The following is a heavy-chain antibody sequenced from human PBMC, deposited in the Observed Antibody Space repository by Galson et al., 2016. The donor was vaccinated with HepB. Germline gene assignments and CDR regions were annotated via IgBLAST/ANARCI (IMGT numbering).Heavy chain of an antibody. V-gene: IGHV3-30-3*01. J-gene: IGHJ4*02. CDR1: GFTFSPYD. CDR3: ARGSSWLHFFDS. D-gene: IGHD6-13*01. CDR2: ISHDVSSK. Sequence: SLRLSCAASGFTFSPYDMHWVRQAPGKGQEWVAVISHDVSSKYYGDSVKGRFTISRDNSKNTLYLQLNSLTAEDTAIYYCARGSSWLHFFDSWGQGTLVTVSS.